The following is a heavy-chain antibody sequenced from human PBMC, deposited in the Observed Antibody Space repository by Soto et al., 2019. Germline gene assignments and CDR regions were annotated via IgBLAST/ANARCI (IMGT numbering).Heavy chain of an antibody. Sequence: PGESLKISCKGSGYSFTSYWIGWVRQMPGKGLEWMGIIYPGDSDTRYSPSFQGQVTISADKSISTAYLQWSSLKASDTAMYYCARLGLCNGDCYPSRGVYYYYGMDVWGQGTTVTVSS. V-gene: IGHV5-51*01. D-gene: IGHD2-21*02. CDR1: GYSFTSYW. CDR3: ARLGLCNGDCYPSRGVYYYYGMDV. J-gene: IGHJ6*02. CDR2: IYPGDSDT.